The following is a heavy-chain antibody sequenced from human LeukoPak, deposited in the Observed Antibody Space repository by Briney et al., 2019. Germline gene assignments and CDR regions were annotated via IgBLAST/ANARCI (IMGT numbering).Heavy chain of an antibody. CDR3: AGGVVDSSGYYFGFAP. D-gene: IGHD3-22*01. V-gene: IGHV4-30-4*01. J-gene: IGHJ5*02. Sequence: SQTLSLTCTVSGGSVSSGDYYWSWIRQPPGKGLEWIGYIYYSGSTYYNPSLNSRVTISVDTSKNQFSLKLSSVTAADTAVYYCAGGVVDSSGYYFGFAPWGQGTLVTVSS. CDR1: GGSVSSGDYY. CDR2: IYYSGST.